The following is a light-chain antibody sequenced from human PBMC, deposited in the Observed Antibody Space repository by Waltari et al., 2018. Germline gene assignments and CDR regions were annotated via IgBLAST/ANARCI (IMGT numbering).Light chain of an antibody. V-gene: IGLV2-14*03. CDR1: GRDIGTHEY. J-gene: IGLJ2*01. CDR3: CSYTSSTSVT. CDR2: DVS. Sequence: SALTQPASVSGSPGQSITISCTGVGRDIGTHEYVSWYQQHPGKAPKLIIYDVSHRPSGVSHRFSGSKSGSSASLTISGLQAEDEADYYCCSYTSSTSVTFGGGTKVTVL.